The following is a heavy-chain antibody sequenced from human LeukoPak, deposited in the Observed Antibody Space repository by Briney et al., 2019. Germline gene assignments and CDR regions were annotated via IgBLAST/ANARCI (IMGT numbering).Heavy chain of an antibody. CDR3: PPRRTDAPYS. CDR1: GYTFTNYW. D-gene: IGHD1-14*01. J-gene: IGHJ4*02. CDR2: IYPGDSDT. V-gene: IGHV5-51*01. Sequence: GESLKISCKSSGYTFTNYWIGWVRQMPGKGLEWMGIIYPGDSDTRYSPSFRGQVTISVDKSINTASLQWSSLKASDTAMYYCPPRRTDAPYSWAQEPLVTASS.